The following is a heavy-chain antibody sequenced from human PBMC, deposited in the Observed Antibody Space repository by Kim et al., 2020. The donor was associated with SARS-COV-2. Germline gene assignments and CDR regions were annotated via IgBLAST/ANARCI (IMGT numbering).Heavy chain of an antibody. CDR1: GFNFDDYA. J-gene: IGHJ4*02. Sequence: GGSLRLSCVASGFNFDDYAMHWVRQAPGKGPEWVSGISWNGGSTAYVDSVKGRFTISRDNAKNSLYLQMNSLTPEDTALYYCAKKKGGEAPFDFWGQGTLVTVSS. D-gene: IGHD3-16*01. V-gene: IGHV3-9*01. CDR3: AKKKGGEAPFDF. CDR2: ISWNGGST.